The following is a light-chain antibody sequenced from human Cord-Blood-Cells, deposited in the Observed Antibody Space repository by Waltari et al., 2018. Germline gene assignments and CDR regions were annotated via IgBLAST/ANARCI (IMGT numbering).Light chain of an antibody. Sequence: DIVLTQSPATLSLSPGERATLPCRDSQSVSSNLAWYQQKPGQAPRLLIYDASHRATGIPARFSGSGSGTDFTLTISSLEPEDFAVYYCQQRSNWPITFGQGTRLEIK. V-gene: IGKV3-11*01. J-gene: IGKJ5*01. CDR2: DAS. CDR3: QQRSNWPIT. CDR1: QSVSSN.